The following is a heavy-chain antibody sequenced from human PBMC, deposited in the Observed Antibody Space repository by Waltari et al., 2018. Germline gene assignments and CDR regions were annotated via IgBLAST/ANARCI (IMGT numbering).Heavy chain of an antibody. Sequence: QVQLQESGPGLVKPSGTLSLTCAVSGGPISRSNWWSWVRQPPGKGLEWIGEIYHSGSTNYNPSLKSRVTISVDKSKNQFSLKLSSVTAADTAVYYCARDRDSSGLNWFDPWGQGTLVTVSS. CDR1: GGPISRSNW. D-gene: IGHD6-19*01. CDR2: IYHSGST. V-gene: IGHV4-4*02. CDR3: ARDRDSSGLNWFDP. J-gene: IGHJ5*02.